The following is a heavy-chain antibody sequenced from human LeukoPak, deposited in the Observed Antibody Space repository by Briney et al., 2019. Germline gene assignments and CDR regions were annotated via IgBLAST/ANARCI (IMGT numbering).Heavy chain of an antibody. CDR2: IYYSGST. J-gene: IGHJ5*02. CDR1: GGSISTTSYY. V-gene: IGHV4-39*07. D-gene: IGHD2-2*01. CDR3: ARDDCSTSSCQKHQNWFDP. Sequence: SETLSLTCTVSGGSISTTSYYWGWIRQPPGKGLEWIGSIYYSGSTTYIPSLKSRATISQDTSKNQFSLKLTSVTAADTAVYYCARDDCSTSSCQKHQNWFDPWGQGTLVTVSS.